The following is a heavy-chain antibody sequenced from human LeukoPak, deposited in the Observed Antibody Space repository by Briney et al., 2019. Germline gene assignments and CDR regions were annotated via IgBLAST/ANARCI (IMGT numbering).Heavy chain of an antibody. CDR3: ARPYDYSVHDAFDI. V-gene: IGHV4-59*01. D-gene: IGHD4-11*01. CDR2: IYYSGST. CDR1: GGSISSYY. J-gene: IGHJ3*02. Sequence: PSETLSLTCTVSGGSISSYYWSWIRQPPGKGLEWIGYIYYSGSTNYNPSLKSRVTISVDTSKNQFSLKLSSVTAADTAVYYCARPYDYSVHDAFDIWGQGTMVTVSS.